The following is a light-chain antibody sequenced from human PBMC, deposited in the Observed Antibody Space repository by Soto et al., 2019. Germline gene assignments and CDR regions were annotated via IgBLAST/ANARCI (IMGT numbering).Light chain of an antibody. V-gene: IGLV2-14*01. CDR1: MRDVGAYNL. J-gene: IGLJ3*02. CDR2: EVS. Sequence: QSSLTQPASVSGSAGQSITISCSGTMRDVGAYNLVSWYQHHPGKAPKLMIYEVSNRPSGVSNRFSASKSGNTASLTISGLQAEDEADYYCSSYTNSDTLVFGGGTKVTVL. CDR3: SSYTNSDTLV.